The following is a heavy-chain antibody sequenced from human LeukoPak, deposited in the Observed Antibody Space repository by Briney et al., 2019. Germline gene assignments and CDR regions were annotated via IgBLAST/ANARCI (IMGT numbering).Heavy chain of an antibody. V-gene: IGHV3-7*01. J-gene: IGHJ6*03. CDR2: INLDGSEK. CDR1: GFTFSSYW. CDR3: ARDPLALHYYYYMDV. Sequence: GGSLRLSCTASGFTFSSYWMSWARQAPGKGLEWVANINLDGSEKNYVDSVKGLFTISRDNARKSLYLQMNSLRAEDTAVYYCARDPLALHYYYYMDVWGIGTTVTVSS.